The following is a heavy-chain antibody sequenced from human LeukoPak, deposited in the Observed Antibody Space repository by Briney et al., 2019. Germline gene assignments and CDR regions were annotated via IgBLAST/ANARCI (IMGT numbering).Heavy chain of an antibody. CDR1: GGTFSSYV. CDR3: ARETYCGGDCYSELWFDP. J-gene: IGHJ5*02. D-gene: IGHD2-21*02. V-gene: IGHV1-69*04. Sequence: SVTVSCMASGGTFSSYVIRWVGQAPGQGVEWVGRRNQILGIANYAQKFQCRVTITAHNSTSTAYTELSSLRSEDSAVYYCARETYCGGDCYSELWFDPWGQGTLVTVSS. CDR2: RNQILGIA.